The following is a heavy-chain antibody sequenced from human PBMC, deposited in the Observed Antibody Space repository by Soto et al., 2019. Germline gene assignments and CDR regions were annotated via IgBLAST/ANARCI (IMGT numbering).Heavy chain of an antibody. V-gene: IGHV3-21*01. CDR2: ISSSSSYI. CDR1: GFTFSSYS. D-gene: IGHD4-17*01. CDR3: ASTPDYGDPSYYFDY. J-gene: IGHJ4*02. Sequence: GGSLRLSCAASGFTFSSYSMNWVRQAPGKELEWVSSISSSSSYIYYADSVKGRFTISRDNAKNSLYLQMNSLRAEDTAVYYCASTPDYGDPSYYFDYWGQGTLVTVSS.